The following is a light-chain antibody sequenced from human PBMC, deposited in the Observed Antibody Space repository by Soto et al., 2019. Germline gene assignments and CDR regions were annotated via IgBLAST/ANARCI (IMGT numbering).Light chain of an antibody. V-gene: IGKV4-1*01. CDR2: WAS. J-gene: IGKJ1*01. CDR3: QQYYNPPQN. Sequence: DIVMTQSPDSLAVSLGERATINCKSSQSVLYSSNNKNYLAWYQQKPGQPPKLLIYWASTRESGVPDRFSGSGSGTDFTLTISSLQAEDVAGYYCQQYYNPPQNFGQGTKVEIK. CDR1: QSVLYSSNNKNY.